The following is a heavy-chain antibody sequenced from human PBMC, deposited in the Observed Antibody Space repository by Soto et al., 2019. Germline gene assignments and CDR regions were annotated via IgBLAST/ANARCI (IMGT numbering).Heavy chain of an antibody. J-gene: IGHJ4*02. CDR2: ISGGGDET. V-gene: IGHV3-23*01. CDR1: GFTFRNYA. D-gene: IGHD3-16*01. CDR3: VKDGEAYNGVWDYFHH. Sequence: EVHLLESGGGLVQPGGSLRLSCAASGFTFRNYAMTWVRQPPGKGLEWVSGISGGGDETYNADSVKGRFTISRDNSKNTLYLQMNSLRAEDTAIYYCVKDGEAYNGVWDYFHHWRQGTLITVSS.